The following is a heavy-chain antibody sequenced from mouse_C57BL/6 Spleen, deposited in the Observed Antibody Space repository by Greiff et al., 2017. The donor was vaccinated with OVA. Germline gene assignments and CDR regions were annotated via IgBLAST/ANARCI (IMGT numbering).Heavy chain of an antibody. CDR1: GYTFTDYE. Sequence: VQLQQSGAELVRPGASVTLSCKASGYTFTDYEMHWVKQTPVHGLEWIGAIDPETGGTAYNQKFKGKAILTADKSSSTAYMELRSLTSEDSAVYYCTRVGWLPYYFDYWGQGTTLTVSS. CDR2: IDPETGGT. D-gene: IGHD2-3*01. V-gene: IGHV1-15*01. CDR3: TRVGWLPYYFDY. J-gene: IGHJ2*01.